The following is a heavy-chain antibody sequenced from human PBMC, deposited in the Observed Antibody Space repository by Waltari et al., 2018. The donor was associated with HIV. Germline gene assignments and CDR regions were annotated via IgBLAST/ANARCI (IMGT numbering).Heavy chain of an antibody. Sequence: LVQSGGGEVQEGGSLVLSCSGSGFDFRRFSFNWVRQPPRRGRGWVASLRRETYEANYLASVRGRFIISRDNVKSSAYLEMTSLRVEDTATYYCVRDDPGYVAIDYWGQGSQVVVS. D-gene: IGHD2-15*01. CDR1: GFDFRRFS. CDR2: LRRETYEA. CDR3: VRDDPGYVAIDY. J-gene: IGHJ4*02. V-gene: IGHV3-21*04.